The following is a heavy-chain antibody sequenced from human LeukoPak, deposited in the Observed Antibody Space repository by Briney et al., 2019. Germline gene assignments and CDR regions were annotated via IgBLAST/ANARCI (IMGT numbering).Heavy chain of an antibody. CDR1: GFIFSSHS. CDR2: IGGSSTSI. V-gene: IGHV3-21*01. J-gene: IGHJ3*02. CDR3: ARETGEAFDI. Sequence: GGSLRLSCAASGFIFSSHSMYWVRQAPGEGLEWVSAIGGSSTSIYYADLVKGRFTVSRDNAKNSLFLQMDSLRAEDTAIYYCARETGEAFDIWGQGTMVTVSS. D-gene: IGHD3-10*01.